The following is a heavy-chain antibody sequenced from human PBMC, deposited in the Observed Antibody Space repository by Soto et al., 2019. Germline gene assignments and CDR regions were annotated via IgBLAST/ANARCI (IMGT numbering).Heavy chain of an antibody. CDR3: ARGPVVTPFVDY. J-gene: IGHJ4*01. CDR2: IYYSGSN. CDR1: GGPATSGNYY. Sequence: SETLPLPCTVSGGPATSGNYYWSWIRQPPGKGLEWIGHIYYSGSNNYNPSLKSRVTISVDASKNQFSLKRSSVTAADTPIYYCARGPVVTPFVDYWGQATLVTFSS. D-gene: IGHD2-21*02. V-gene: IGHV4-61*01.